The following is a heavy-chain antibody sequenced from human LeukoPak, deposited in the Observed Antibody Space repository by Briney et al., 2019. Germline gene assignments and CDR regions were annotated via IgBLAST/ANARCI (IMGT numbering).Heavy chain of an antibody. Sequence: PGRSLRLSCAASGFTFSSYAMYWVRQAPGKGLEWVALISYDESNTFYADSVKGRFTISRDNSKNTLYLQMNSLRVEDTAVYYCARDGDGDYVFSYYFDYWGQGTLVTVSS. J-gene: IGHJ4*02. CDR1: GFTFSSYA. CDR3: ARDGDGDYVFSYYFDY. D-gene: IGHD4-17*01. V-gene: IGHV3-30*04. CDR2: ISYDESNT.